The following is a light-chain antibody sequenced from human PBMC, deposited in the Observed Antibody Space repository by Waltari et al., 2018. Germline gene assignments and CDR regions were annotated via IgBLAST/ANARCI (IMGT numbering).Light chain of an antibody. J-gene: IGLJ2*01. Sequence: QSALTQPRSVSGSPGQSVTISCTGTSSDVGSYNYVCWYQQHPGKAPRLMIYDGNKRPSGVPDRCSGSKAGNTASLTISGLQAEDEADYYCCAYAGSAIFGGGTELTVL. CDR1: SSDVGSYNY. CDR2: DGN. V-gene: IGLV2-11*01. CDR3: CAYAGSAI.